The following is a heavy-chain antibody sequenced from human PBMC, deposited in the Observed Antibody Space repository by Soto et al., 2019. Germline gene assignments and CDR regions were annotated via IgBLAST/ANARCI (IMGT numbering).Heavy chain of an antibody. CDR3: VRSSGSQPRAGWFDP. CDR1: GFNFDDHA. Sequence: GGSLRLSCAASGFNFDDHAMHWVRQTPGKGLEWVSGISWNSVTINYADSIKGRFTISRDNAKRTLYLQMNNLRPADTAMYFCVRSSGSQPRAGWFDPWGQGTLVTRLL. D-gene: IGHD1-26*01. V-gene: IGHV3-9*01. CDR2: ISWNSVTI. J-gene: IGHJ5*02.